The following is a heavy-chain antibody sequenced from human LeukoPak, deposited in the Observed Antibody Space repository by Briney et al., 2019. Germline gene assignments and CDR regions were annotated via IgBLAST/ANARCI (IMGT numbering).Heavy chain of an antibody. V-gene: IGHV3-7*01. CDR1: GFTFSSYA. CDR2: INPDGSEK. D-gene: IGHD7-27*01. J-gene: IGHJ4*02. CDR3: ARDLNWETY. Sequence: GGSLRLSCAASGFTFSSYAMHWVRQAPGKGLEWVANINPDGSEKHYVDFVKGRFTISRDNAKNTLYLQMSSLRADDTAVFYCARDLNWETYWGQGILVTASS.